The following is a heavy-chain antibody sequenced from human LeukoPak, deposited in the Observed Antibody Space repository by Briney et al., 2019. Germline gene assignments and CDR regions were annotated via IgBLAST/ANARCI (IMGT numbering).Heavy chain of an antibody. CDR1: GGSISSSSYY. CDR2: IYYSGST. J-gene: IGHJ6*03. Sequence: SETLSLTCTVSGGSISSSSYYWGWIRQPPGKGLEWIGSIYYSGSTYYNPSLKSRVTISVDTSKNQFSLRLSSVTAADTAVYYCARQVGRGTQIYYMDVWGKGTTVTVSS. D-gene: IGHD3-16*01. CDR3: ARQVGRGTQIYYMDV. V-gene: IGHV4-39*01.